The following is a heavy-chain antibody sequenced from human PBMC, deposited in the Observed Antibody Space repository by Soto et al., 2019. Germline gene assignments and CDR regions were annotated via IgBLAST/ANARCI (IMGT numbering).Heavy chain of an antibody. CDR2: IWYDGSKK. Sequence: QVHLVESGGGVVQPGTSLRLSCAASAFTFSSYGMHWVRQAPGKGLEWVAVIWYDGSKKYYADSVKGRFTISRDNSKNRAYLQMNGLRAEDTAAYYGGRNRGGSSDYGGKGTLVPVSS. CDR1: AFTFSSYG. V-gene: IGHV3-33*01. D-gene: IGHD3-16*01. CDR3: GRNRGGSSDY. J-gene: IGHJ4*02.